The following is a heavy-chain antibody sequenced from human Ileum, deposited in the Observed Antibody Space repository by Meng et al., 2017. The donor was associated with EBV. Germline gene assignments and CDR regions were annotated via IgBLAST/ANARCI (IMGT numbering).Heavy chain of an antibody. V-gene: IGHV4-39*01. CDR1: GDSISSSNHW. CDR3: ARRYYGVPFDN. D-gene: IGHD3-3*01. CDR2: IYYSGST. Sequence: QRQLHESGPGLVKPSETLSPTCAVSGDSISSSNHWWGWIRQPPGKGLEWVGTIYYSGSTFYNPSLKSRVTISLDTSKNQFSLKVSSVTAADTAVYYCARRYYGVPFDNWGQGTLVTVSS. J-gene: IGHJ4*02.